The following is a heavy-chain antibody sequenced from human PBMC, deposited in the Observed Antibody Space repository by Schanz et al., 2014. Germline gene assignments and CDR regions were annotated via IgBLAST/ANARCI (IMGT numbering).Heavy chain of an antibody. Sequence: EVQVVESGGGLVRPGGSLRLSCSGFTVSAYSIHWVRQAPGKGLEWVSYIRSDNNYIYYADSVKGRFTISRDNAKNSLFLQMNSLTAEDTAVYYCVREDMVRGIRAFDIWGQGTMVTVSS. D-gene: IGHD3-10*01. CDR1: GFTVSAYS. J-gene: IGHJ3*02. CDR3: VREDMVRGIRAFDI. CDR2: IRSDNNYI. V-gene: IGHV3-21*02.